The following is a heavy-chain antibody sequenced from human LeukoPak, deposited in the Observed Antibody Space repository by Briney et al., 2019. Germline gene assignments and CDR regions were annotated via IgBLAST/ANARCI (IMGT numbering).Heavy chain of an antibody. CDR2: IRSKANNYAT. CDR3: TRRAWGSGWGAFDI. D-gene: IGHD6-19*01. J-gene: IGHJ3*02. V-gene: IGHV3-73*01. Sequence: GGSLRLSCAASGFAFSDSDMYWVRQAPGKGLEWVGRIRSKANNYATAYAVSVKGRFTISRDDSKNTAHLQMDRLKTEDTAVYYCTRRAWGSGWGAFDIWGQGTMVTVPS. CDR1: GFAFSDSD.